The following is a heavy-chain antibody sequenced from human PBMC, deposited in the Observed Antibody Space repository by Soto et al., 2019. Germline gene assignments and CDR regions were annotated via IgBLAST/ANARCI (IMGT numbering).Heavy chain of an antibody. J-gene: IGHJ3*02. D-gene: IGHD1-26*01. CDR2: ISAYNGNT. Sequence: ASVKVSCKASGYTFTSYCISWVRQAPGQGLEWMGWISAYNGNTNYAQKLQGRVTMTTDTSTSTAYMELRSLRSDDTAVYYCASRGGWESKRPHDAFDIWGQGTMVTVSS. V-gene: IGHV1-18*01. CDR3: ASRGGWESKRPHDAFDI. CDR1: GYTFTSYC.